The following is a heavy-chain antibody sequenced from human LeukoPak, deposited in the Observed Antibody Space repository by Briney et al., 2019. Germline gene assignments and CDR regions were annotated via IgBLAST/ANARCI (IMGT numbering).Heavy chain of an antibody. CDR1: GITFSNYN. V-gene: IGHV3-21*01. Sequence: GGSLRLSCAAPGITFSNYNMNWVRQAPGKGLEWISSITSSSSYTFYADSVKGRFTISRDLSKNTLYLQMNSLRPEDTAVYYCARAPTYHREYFDLWGRGTLVSVSS. J-gene: IGHJ2*01. CDR3: ARAPTYHREYFDL. CDR2: ITSSSSYT.